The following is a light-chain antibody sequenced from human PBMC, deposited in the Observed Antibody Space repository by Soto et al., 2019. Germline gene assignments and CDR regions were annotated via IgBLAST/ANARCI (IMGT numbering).Light chain of an antibody. J-gene: IGLJ1*01. Sequence: QSVLTQPAFVSGSPGQSITISCTGTSSDVGGYNYVSWYQHPPGNAPKLMISEVSNRPAGVSNRFTGSKSGNTASLTISGRQAEDEADYYCSSYTSTSTRVFGTGTKLTVL. CDR3: SSYTSTSTRV. CDR1: SSDVGGYNY. CDR2: EVS. V-gene: IGLV2-14*01.